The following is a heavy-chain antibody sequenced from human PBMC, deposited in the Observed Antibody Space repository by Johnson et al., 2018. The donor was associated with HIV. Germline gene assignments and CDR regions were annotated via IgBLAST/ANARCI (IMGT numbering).Heavy chain of an antibody. CDR3: AHIVATPGGAFDI. J-gene: IGHJ3*02. CDR2: ISYDGSNK. D-gene: IGHD5-12*01. CDR1: GFTFSSYG. Sequence: VQLVESGGGLVPPGGSLRLSCAASGFTFSSYGMHWVRQAPGKGLEWVAVISYDGSNKYYADSVKGRFTISRDNSKNTLYLQMNSLRAEDTAVYYCAHIVATPGGAFDIWGQGTMVTVSS. V-gene: IGHV3-30*03.